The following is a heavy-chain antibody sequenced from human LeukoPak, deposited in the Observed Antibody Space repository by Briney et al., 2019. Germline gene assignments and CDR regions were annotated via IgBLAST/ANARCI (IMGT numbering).Heavy chain of an antibody. V-gene: IGHV1-46*01. CDR3: ARDLSSWYYYFDY. J-gene: IGHJ4*02. CDR1: GYTFTSYY. Sequence: ASVKVSCKASGYTFTSYYMHWVRQAPGQGLEWMGIINPSGGSTSYAQKFQGRVTMTRDMSTSTVYMELSSLRSEDTAVYYCARDLSSWYYYFDYWGQGTLVTVSP. D-gene: IGHD6-13*01. CDR2: INPSGGST.